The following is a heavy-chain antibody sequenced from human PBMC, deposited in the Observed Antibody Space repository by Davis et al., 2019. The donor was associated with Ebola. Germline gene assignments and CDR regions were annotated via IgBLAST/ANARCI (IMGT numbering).Heavy chain of an antibody. CDR3: AKGSVAVALFDY. J-gene: IGHJ4*02. Sequence: GESLKISCAASGFTFSSYGMHWVRQAPGKGLEWVSAISGSAGDTYYADSVKGRFTISRDNSMNTLYLQMNSLRAEDTAVYYCAKGSVAVALFDYWGQGTLVTVSS. CDR1: GFTFSSYG. CDR2: ISGSAGDT. D-gene: IGHD6-19*01. V-gene: IGHV3-23*01.